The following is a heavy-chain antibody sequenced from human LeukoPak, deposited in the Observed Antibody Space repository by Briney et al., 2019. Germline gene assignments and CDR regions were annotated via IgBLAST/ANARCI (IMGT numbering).Heavy chain of an antibody. V-gene: IGHV3-23*01. Sequence: PGGSLRLSCAASGFTFSSYVMSWVRQAPGKGLERVSAITGGSDSTYYVDSVKGRFTISRDNSKNTLYLQMNSLRAEDTAVYYCAKGSSGARPYFFDYWGQGTLITVSS. CDR2: ITGGSDST. CDR3: AKGSSGARPYFFDY. J-gene: IGHJ4*02. CDR1: GFTFSSYV.